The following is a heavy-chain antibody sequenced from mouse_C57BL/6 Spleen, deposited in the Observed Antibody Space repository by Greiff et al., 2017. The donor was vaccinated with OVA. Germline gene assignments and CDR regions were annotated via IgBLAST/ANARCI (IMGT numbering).Heavy chain of an antibody. D-gene: IGHD1-1*01. CDR1: GYTFTDYE. CDR3: TRYYGLDYFDD. Sequence: QVQLQQSGAELVRPGASVTLSCKASGYTFTDYEMHWVKQTPVHGLEWIGAIDPETGGTAYNQKFKGKAILTADKSSSTAYMELRSLTSEDSAVYYCTRYYGLDYFDDWGQGTTLTVSS. V-gene: IGHV1-15*01. CDR2: IDPETGGT. J-gene: IGHJ2*01.